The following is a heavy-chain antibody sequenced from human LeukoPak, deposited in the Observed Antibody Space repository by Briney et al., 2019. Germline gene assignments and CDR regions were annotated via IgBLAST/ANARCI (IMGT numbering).Heavy chain of an antibody. V-gene: IGHV1-3*01. CDR3: ARKAVAYYYYGMDV. Sequence: GASVKVSCKASGYTFTSYAMHWLRQAPGQRLEWMGWINAGNGNTKYSQKFQGRVTITRDTSASTAYMELSSLRSEDTAVYYCARKAVAYYYYGMDVWGQGTTVTVSS. CDR1: GYTFTSYA. J-gene: IGHJ6*02. D-gene: IGHD6-19*01. CDR2: INAGNGNT.